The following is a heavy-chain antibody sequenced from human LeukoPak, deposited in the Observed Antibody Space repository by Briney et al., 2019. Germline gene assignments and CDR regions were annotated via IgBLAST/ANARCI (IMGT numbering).Heavy chain of an antibody. V-gene: IGHV4-39*01. CDR3: AKTLPYSGGWRATFDF. J-gene: IGHJ4*02. CDR2: IHYIGST. Sequence: SDTLSLTCTVSGDSISSHSYFWGWIRQPPGKGLEWIGNIHYIGSTYYNPSLKSRVTISVDTPTNQFSLKLSSVTAADTAVYYCAKTLPYSGGWRATFDFWGQGTLVTVSS. CDR1: GDSISSHSYF. D-gene: IGHD6-19*01.